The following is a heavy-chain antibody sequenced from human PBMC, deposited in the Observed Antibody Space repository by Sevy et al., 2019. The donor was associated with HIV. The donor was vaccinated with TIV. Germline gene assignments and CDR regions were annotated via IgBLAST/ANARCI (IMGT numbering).Heavy chain of an antibody. J-gene: IGHJ4*02. V-gene: IGHV3-48*02. CDR1: GFTFSSYS. Sequence: GGSLRLSCAASGFTFSSYSMNWVRQAPGKGLEWVSYISSSSSTIYYADSVKDRFTISRDNAKNSLYLQMNSLRDEDTAVYYCARAEVDTAMVGTFDYWGQGTLVTVSS. CDR3: ARAEVDTAMVGTFDY. D-gene: IGHD5-18*01. CDR2: ISSSSSTI.